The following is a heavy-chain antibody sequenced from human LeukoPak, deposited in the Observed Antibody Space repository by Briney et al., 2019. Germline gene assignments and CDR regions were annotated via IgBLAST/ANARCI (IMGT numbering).Heavy chain of an antibody. D-gene: IGHD2-2*01. J-gene: IGHJ4*02. CDR1: GYTLTDFY. V-gene: IGHV1-2*02. CDR2: FNPNSGGT. CDR3: ARGYAYFDY. Sequence: AASVKVSCKASGYTLTDFYVHWVRLAPGQGLEWMGWFNPNSGGTNYAQKFQGRVTMTGDTSSNTAYMELSRLTSDDTAVYYCARGYAYFDYWGQGSLLTVSS.